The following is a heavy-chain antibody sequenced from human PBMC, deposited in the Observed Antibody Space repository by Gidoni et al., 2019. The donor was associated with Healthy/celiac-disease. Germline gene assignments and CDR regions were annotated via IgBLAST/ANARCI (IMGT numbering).Heavy chain of an antibody. J-gene: IGHJ4*02. Sequence: QVQLQESGPGLVKPSETLYLTCTVSGVSISSYYWSWIRQPPGKGLEWIGYIYYSGSTNYNPSLKSRVTISVDTSKNQFSLKLSSVTAADTAVYYCARGPYAVKIDYWGQGTLVTVSS. CDR2: IYYSGST. CDR1: GVSISSYY. CDR3: ARGPYAVKIDY. D-gene: IGHD2-2*01. V-gene: IGHV4-59*01.